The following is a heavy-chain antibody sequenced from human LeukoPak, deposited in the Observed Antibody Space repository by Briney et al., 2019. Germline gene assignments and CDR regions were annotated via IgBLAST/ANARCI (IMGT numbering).Heavy chain of an antibody. Sequence: PGGSLRLSCAASGFTFSSYAMNWVRQAPGKGLEWVSGISNSGGSTYYADSVKGRFTISRDNSKNTLYLQMNSLRAEDTAVYYCAKDTSSSFDYWGQGTVVTVSS. CDR2: ISNSGGST. CDR1: GFTFSSYA. V-gene: IGHV3-23*01. D-gene: IGHD6-6*01. CDR3: AKDTSSSFDY. J-gene: IGHJ4*02.